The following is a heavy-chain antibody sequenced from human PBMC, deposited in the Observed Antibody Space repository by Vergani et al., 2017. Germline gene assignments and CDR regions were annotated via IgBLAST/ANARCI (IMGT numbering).Heavy chain of an antibody. D-gene: IGHD2-21*01. J-gene: IGHJ4*02. CDR2: ISYDGSNK. CDR1: GFTFSSYG. V-gene: IGHV3-30*03. Sequence: QVQLVESGGGVVQPGRSLRLSCAASGFTFSSYGMHWVRQAPGKGLEWVAVISYDGSNKYYADSVKGRFTISRDNSKNTLYLQMNSLRAEDTAVYYCARDHISPRGPLDYWGQGTLVTVSS. CDR3: ARDHISPRGPLDY.